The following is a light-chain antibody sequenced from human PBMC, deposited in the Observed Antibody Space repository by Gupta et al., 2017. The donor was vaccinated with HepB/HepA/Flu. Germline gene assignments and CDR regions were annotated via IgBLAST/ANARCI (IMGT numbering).Light chain of an antibody. V-gene: IGKV1-27*01. CDR2: AAS. J-gene: IGKJ3*01. CDR3: QKDDSAPFT. CDR1: QAISNY. Sequence: DIQMTQSPSSLSAAVGDRVTITCRASQAISNYVAWYQQKPGKVPKRLIYAASTLRSGVPSRFSGSGSGTDFTLTISSLQPEDVATYYCQKDDSAPFTFGHGTKVDLK.